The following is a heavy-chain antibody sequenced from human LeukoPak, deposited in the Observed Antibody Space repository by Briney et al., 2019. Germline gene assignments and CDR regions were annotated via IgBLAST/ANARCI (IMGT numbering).Heavy chain of an antibody. V-gene: IGHV3-23*05. D-gene: IGHD2-15*01. CDR2: LYSSGTT. CDR1: GFTLSSYA. Sequence: GGSLRLSCAASGFTLSSYAMSWVRQGPGKGLEWVSILYSSGTTYYANSVKGRFTISRDNSENKLFLQMNSLRAEDTPVYYCARGGFGPSDALDIWGQGTMVTVSS. J-gene: IGHJ3*02. CDR3: ARGGFGPSDALDI.